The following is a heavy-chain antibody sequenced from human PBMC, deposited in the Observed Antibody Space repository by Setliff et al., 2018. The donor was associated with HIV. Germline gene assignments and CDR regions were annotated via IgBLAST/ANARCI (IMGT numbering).Heavy chain of an antibody. Sequence: PSETLSLTCTVSGDSISSYSWNWIRQSPGGGLEWIGFIFSSGSTKYNPSLQSRVTMSIDTSKTQFSLRLTPVTAADTAVYYCARRIDDSGTFPYQNWLDPLGQGSPFTVSS. CDR2: IFSSGST. V-gene: IGHV4-4*09. J-gene: IGHJ5*02. D-gene: IGHD3-10*01. CDR1: GDSISSYS. CDR3: ARRIDDSGTFPYQNWLDP.